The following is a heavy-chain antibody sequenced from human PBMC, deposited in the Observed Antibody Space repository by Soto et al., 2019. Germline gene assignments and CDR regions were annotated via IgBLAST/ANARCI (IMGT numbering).Heavy chain of an antibody. D-gene: IGHD6-6*01. CDR2: TYYRSKWSS. V-gene: IGHV6-1*01. CDR1: GDSVSSSTAA. CDR3: ARASLAATITKRGFDI. J-gene: IGHJ3*02. Sequence: SQTLSLTCVISGDSVSSSTAAWNWIRQSPSRGLEWLGRTYYRSKWSSDYAVSVKSRMTINADTSKNQFSLQLNSVTPEDTAVYYCARASLAATITKRGFDIWGQGTMVTVSS.